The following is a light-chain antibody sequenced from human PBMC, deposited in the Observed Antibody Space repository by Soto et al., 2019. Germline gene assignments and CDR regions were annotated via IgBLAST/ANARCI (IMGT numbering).Light chain of an antibody. CDR3: QQYGSCPLT. V-gene: IGKV3-20*01. J-gene: IGKJ4*01. CDR2: VAS. CDR1: QSISSSY. Sequence: EIVLTQSPGTLSLSPGERATLSCRASQSISSSYLAWYQQKPGQAPSLLMYVASSRATGIPDRFSGSGSGTDLNFTISRLEPEDVALYDYQQYGSCPLTFGGGTKVEIK.